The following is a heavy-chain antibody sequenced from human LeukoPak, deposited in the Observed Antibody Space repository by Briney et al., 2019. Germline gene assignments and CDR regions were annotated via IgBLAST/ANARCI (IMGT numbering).Heavy chain of an antibody. CDR2: ISGSGGTT. J-gene: IGHJ4*02. CDR3: ARADRGSSWYRPLDY. D-gene: IGHD6-13*01. CDR1: GFTFSSYA. V-gene: IGHV3-23*01. Sequence: SGGSLRLSCAASGFTFSSYAMSWVRQAPGKGLEWVSVISGSGGTTYYADSVKGRFTISRDNSKNTLYLQMNSLRAEDTAVYYCARADRGSSWYRPLDYWGQGTLVTVSS.